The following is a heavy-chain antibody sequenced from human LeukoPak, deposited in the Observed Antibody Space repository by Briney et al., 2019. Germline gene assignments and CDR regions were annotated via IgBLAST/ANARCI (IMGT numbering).Heavy chain of an antibody. CDR1: GFGFSRYA. V-gene: IGHV3-23*01. J-gene: IGHJ4*02. CDR2: ITESGHST. CDR3: AKGFACAENRCYGLDS. D-gene: IGHD2-15*01. Sequence: PGGSLRLSCAASGFGFSRYAMTWVRQAPGKGLEWVRLITESGHSTYYTKSVKGRFTISRDNSKNTLYLQMNSVGVEDTALYFCAKGFACAENRCYGLDSWAQGILVIVSS.